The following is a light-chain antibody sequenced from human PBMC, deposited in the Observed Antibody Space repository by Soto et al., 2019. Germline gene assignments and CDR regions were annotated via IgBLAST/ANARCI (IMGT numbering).Light chain of an antibody. CDR1: MRDVGAYNL. J-gene: IGLJ3*02. CDR2: EVS. Sequence: QSVLTQPASVSGSAGQSITISCSGTMRDVGAYNLVSWYQQHPGTAPKLMIYEVSQRPSGVSNRFSGSRSGRTASLTISGLQAEDEAEYYCCSYAGDNTWVFGGGTKLTVL. V-gene: IGLV2-23*02. CDR3: CSYAGDNTWV.